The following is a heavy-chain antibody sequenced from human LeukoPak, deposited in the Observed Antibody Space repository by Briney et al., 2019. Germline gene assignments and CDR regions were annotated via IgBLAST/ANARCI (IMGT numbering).Heavy chain of an antibody. Sequence: ASVKVSCKASGYTFTSYGISWVRQAPGQGLEWMGWISAYNGNTNYVQKLQGRVTMTTDTSTSTAYMELRSLRSDDTAVYYCAREAYGSGSYYMDVWGKGTTVTVSS. CDR1: GYTFTSYG. CDR2: ISAYNGNT. CDR3: AREAYGSGSYYMDV. J-gene: IGHJ6*03. V-gene: IGHV1-18*01. D-gene: IGHD3-10*01.